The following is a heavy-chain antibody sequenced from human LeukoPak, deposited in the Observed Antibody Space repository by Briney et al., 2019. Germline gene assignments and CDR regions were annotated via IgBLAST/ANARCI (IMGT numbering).Heavy chain of an antibody. CDR1: GYSISSGYY. J-gene: IGHJ3*02. V-gene: IGHV4-38-2*02. Sequence: SETLSLTCTVSGYSISSGYYWGWIRQPPGKGLEWIGSIYHSGSTYYNPSLKSRVTISVDTSKNQFSLKLSSVTAADTAVYYCARDRDYYDSSGQGGDAFDIWGQGTMVTVSS. D-gene: IGHD3-22*01. CDR3: ARDRDYYDSSGQGGDAFDI. CDR2: IYHSGST.